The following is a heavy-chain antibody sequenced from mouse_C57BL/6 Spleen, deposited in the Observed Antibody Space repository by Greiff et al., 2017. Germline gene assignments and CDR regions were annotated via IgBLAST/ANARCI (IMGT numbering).Heavy chain of an antibody. CDR2: IDPANGNT. J-gene: IGHJ1*03. CDR3: ASPYYGSSYAYFDV. D-gene: IGHD1-1*01. V-gene: IGHV14-3*01. Sequence: EVKLVESVAELVRPGASVKLSCTASGFNIKNTYMHWVKQRPEQGLEWIGRIDPANGNTKYAPKFQGKATITADTSSNTAYLQLSSLTSEDTAIYYCASPYYGSSYAYFDVWGTGTTVTVSS. CDR1: GFNIKNTY.